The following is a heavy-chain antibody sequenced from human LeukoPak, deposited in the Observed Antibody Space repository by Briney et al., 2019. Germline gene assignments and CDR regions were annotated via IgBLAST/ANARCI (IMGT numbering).Heavy chain of an antibody. D-gene: IGHD6-13*01. CDR3: ARQNYGSPDF. J-gene: IGHJ4*02. Sequence: GGSLRPSCAASGFTFGYYWMHWVRQAPGKGLVWVSRINSDESSTTYADSVKGRFTISRDNAKNTLYLQMNSLRAEDTAIYYCARQNYGSPDFWGQGTLVTVSS. V-gene: IGHV3-74*01. CDR2: INSDESST. CDR1: GFTFGYYW.